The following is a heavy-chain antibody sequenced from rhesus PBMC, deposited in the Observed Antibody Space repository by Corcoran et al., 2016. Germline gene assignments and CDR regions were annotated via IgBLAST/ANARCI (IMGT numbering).Heavy chain of an antibody. CDR3: AKIAAAGGYFDY. V-gene: IGHV5-2*01. D-gene: IGHD6-31*01. CDR2: IDPSYSDT. J-gene: IGHJ4*01. Sequence: EVQLVQSGAEVKRPGESLKISCKTSGYSFTSYWISWVRQMPGNGLEWMGAIDPSYSDTRYSPSVQGQGTISADKSISTAYLQWSSLKASDTATYYCAKIAAAGGYFDYWGQGVLVTVSS. CDR1: GYSFTSYW.